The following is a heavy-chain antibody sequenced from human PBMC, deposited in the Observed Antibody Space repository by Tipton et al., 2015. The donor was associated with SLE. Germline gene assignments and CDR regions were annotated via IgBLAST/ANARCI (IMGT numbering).Heavy chain of an antibody. Sequence: TLSLTCAVYGGSFSGYYWSWIRQTPGKGLEWIGEIIHSGTAHYNPSLKSRVTISIDTSKNQFSLRLISVTAADTAVYYCARGGYYFDSDGVDYWGQGILVTVSS. D-gene: IGHD3-22*01. CDR1: GGSFSGYY. CDR3: ARGGYYFDSDGVDY. V-gene: IGHV4-34*01. CDR2: IIHSGTA. J-gene: IGHJ4*02.